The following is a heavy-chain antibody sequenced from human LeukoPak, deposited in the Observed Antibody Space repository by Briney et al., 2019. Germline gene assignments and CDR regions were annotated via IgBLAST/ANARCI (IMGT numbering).Heavy chain of an antibody. D-gene: IGHD4-11*01. Sequence: PSETLSLTCAVYGGSFSGYYWSWLRQPPGKGLEWIGEINHSGSTNYNPSLKSRVTISVDTSKNQFSLKLSSVTAADAAVYYCVRYTVYFDYWGQGTLVTVPS. CDR3: VRYTVYFDY. CDR1: GGSFSGYY. CDR2: INHSGST. J-gene: IGHJ4*02. V-gene: IGHV4-34*01.